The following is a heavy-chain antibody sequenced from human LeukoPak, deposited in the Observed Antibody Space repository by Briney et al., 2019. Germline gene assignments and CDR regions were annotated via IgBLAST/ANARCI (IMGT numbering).Heavy chain of an antibody. CDR2: ISSSSSYI. CDR1: GFTFSSYS. J-gene: IGHJ4*02. Sequence: PGGSLRLSCAASGFTFSSYSMNWVRQAPGKGLEWVSSISSSSSYIYYADSVKGRFTISRDNAKNSLYLQMNSLRAEDTAVYYCARSSSGSGSYRVDYWGQGTLVTVSS. CDR3: ARSSSGSGSYRVDY. V-gene: IGHV3-21*01. D-gene: IGHD3-10*01.